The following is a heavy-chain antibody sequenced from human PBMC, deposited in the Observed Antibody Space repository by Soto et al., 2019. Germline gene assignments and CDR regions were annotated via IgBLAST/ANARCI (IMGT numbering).Heavy chain of an antibody. D-gene: IGHD2-15*01. CDR3: APLSVSLSGPYGIHV. CDR1: GYSVSSSDCY. V-gene: IGHV4-39*01. J-gene: IGHJ6*02. CDR2: MLYSGLT. Sequence: SETLSLTCSVSGYSVSSSDCYWAWIRQPPGKGLEWIGSMLYSGLTYYNPSLKSRVTLSVDTSKNQFSVRLNSVTASDTAVYYCAPLSVSLSGPYGIHVWGQGTTVTVSS.